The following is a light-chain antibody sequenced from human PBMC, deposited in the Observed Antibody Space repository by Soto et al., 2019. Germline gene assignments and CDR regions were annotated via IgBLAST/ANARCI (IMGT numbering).Light chain of an antibody. CDR1: QSVSSSY. CDR3: QQYGSSPGT. CDR2: NAF. Sequence: IVLTQSPGTLSLSPWERATLSCRASQSVSSSYLAWYQQKPGQAPRLLIYNAFNRATGIPDRFSGSGSGTDFTLTISRLEPEDFAVYYCQQYGSSPGTFGGGTKVDIK. V-gene: IGKV3-20*01. J-gene: IGKJ4*01.